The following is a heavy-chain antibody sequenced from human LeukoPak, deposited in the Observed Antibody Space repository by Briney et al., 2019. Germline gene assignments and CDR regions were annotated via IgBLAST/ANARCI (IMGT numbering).Heavy chain of an antibody. CDR2: INQDGTTK. V-gene: IGHV3-7*01. D-gene: IGHD3-10*01. CDR3: AREKGTMIRAMAFEM. CDR1: GFGFSSYW. Sequence: GGSLRLSCAASGFGFSSYWMSWVRHTPGKGQEWVANINQDGTTKYYRDFAKGRFTISRDNAQNSLYLQINSLRAEDTAVYYCAREKGTMIRAMAFEMWGQGTMVTVSS. J-gene: IGHJ3*02.